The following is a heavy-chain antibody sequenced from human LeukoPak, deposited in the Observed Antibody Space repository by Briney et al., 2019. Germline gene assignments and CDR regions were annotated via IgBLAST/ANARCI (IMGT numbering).Heavy chain of an antibody. CDR1: GYTFTSYG. V-gene: IGHV1-18*01. CDR3: ARDTYDSSGYYYEYYGMDV. Sequence: ASVKVSCKASGYTFTSYGFSWVRQAPGQGLEWMGWISAYNGNTNYAQKLQGRVTMTTDTSTSTAYMELRSLRSDDTAVYYCARDTYDSSGYYYEYYGMDVWGQGTTVTVSS. J-gene: IGHJ6*02. D-gene: IGHD3-22*01. CDR2: ISAYNGNT.